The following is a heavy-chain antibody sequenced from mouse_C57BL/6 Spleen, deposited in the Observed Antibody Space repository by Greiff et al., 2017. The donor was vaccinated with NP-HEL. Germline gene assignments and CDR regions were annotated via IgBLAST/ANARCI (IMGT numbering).Heavy chain of an antibody. CDR3: ARCEPTTVVASFDY. CDR1: GYAFSSSW. Sequence: QVQLKQSGPELVKPGASVKISCKASGYAFSSSWMNWVKQRPGKGLEWIGRIYPGDGDTNYNGKFKGKATLTADKSSSTAYMQLSSLTSEDSAVYFCARCEPTTVVASFDYWGQGTTLTVSS. J-gene: IGHJ2*01. V-gene: IGHV1-82*01. D-gene: IGHD1-1*01. CDR2: IYPGDGDT.